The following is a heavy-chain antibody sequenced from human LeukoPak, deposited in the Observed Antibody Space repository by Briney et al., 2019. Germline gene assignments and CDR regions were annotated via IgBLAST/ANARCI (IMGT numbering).Heavy chain of an antibody. CDR2: IYSVGTT. Sequence: GGSLRLSCAASGFTVSNTFMSWVRQAPGKGLEWVSVIYSVGTTYYADSVKGRFTISRDNSKNTLYLEMNSLRAEDTAVYYCAKGGYTTCFDPWGQGTLVTVSS. CDR3: AKGGYTTCFDP. V-gene: IGHV3-53*01. J-gene: IGHJ5*02. CDR1: GFTVSNTF. D-gene: IGHD2-15*01.